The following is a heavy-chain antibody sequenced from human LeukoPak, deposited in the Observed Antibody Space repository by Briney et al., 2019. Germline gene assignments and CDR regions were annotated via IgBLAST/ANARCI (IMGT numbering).Heavy chain of an antibody. V-gene: IGHV3-53*01. D-gene: IGHD6-13*01. J-gene: IGHJ4*02. Sequence: GRSLRLSCAASGFTVTRNYMTWVRQAPGKGLEWVSVTYSGGRTYYEDSVKGRFTISRDNSKNTLYLQMNSLRAEDTAVYFCANGYSSSSGTFGYWGQGTLVTVSS. CDR2: TYSGGRT. CDR3: ANGYSSSSGTFGY. CDR1: GFTVTRNY.